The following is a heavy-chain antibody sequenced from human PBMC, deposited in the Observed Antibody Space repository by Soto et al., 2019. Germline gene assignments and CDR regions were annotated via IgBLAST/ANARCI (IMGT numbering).Heavy chain of an antibody. D-gene: IGHD2-15*01. Sequence: QVQLVQSGAEVKKPGSSVKVSCKASGGTFSSYAISWVRQAPGQGLEWMGGIIPIFGTASYAQKFQGRVTITADESTSTAYMELSSLRSEDTAVYYCARDRSESGVVAALRGYFDYWGQGTLVTVSS. V-gene: IGHV1-69*01. CDR2: IIPIFGTA. J-gene: IGHJ4*02. CDR3: ARDRSESGVVAALRGYFDY. CDR1: GGTFSSYA.